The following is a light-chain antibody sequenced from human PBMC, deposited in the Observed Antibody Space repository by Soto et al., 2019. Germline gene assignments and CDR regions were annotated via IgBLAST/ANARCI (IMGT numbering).Light chain of an antibody. J-gene: IGLJ2*01. CDR1: SSNLGAGYD. V-gene: IGLV1-40*01. Sequence: QSVLTQPPSMSGAPGQRVTMSCTGSSSNLGAGYDVHWYQRLPGAAPKLLIYDNTHRPSGVPNRFSGSKSGTSASLAISGLQSEDEGDYYCATWDDNVDGPVFGGGTKLTVL. CDR3: ATWDDNVDGPV. CDR2: DNT.